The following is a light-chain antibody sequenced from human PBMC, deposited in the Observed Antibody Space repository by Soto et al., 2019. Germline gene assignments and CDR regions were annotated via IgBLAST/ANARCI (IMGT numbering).Light chain of an antibody. Sequence: DIVMTQSPLSLAVTPGESASISCRSSQSLLYTTGNNHLDWYLQRPWQPPQLLIYSGSNRASGVPDRFSGSGSGTDFTLKISGVQADDVGVYYCMQGRQLPATFGQGTRLDIK. CDR3: MQGRQLPAT. J-gene: IGKJ5*01. V-gene: IGKV2-28*01. CDR1: QSLLYTTGNNH. CDR2: SGS.